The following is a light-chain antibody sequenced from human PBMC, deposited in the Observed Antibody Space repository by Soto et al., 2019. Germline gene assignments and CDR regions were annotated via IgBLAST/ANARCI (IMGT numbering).Light chain of an antibody. Sequence: QSALTQPASVSGSPGQSITISCTGTSSDVGTYNLVSWYQQLPGKAPELIIYEGTKRPSGVSNRFSGSKSGNTASLTLSWLQAEDEANYYCCSYAGSGTGVFGGGTKLTVL. CDR2: EGT. CDR1: SSDVGTYNL. V-gene: IGLV2-23*01. J-gene: IGLJ3*02. CDR3: CSYAGSGTGV.